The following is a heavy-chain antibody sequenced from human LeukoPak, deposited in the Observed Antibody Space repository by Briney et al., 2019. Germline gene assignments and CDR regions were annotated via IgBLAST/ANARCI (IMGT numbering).Heavy chain of an antibody. CDR3: ARDRIVVVKIFDY. CDR1: GFTSSSYA. V-gene: IGHV3-30*04. CDR2: ISYDGSNK. D-gene: IGHD3-22*01. J-gene: IGHJ4*02. Sequence: GGSLRLSCAASGFTSSSYAMHWVRQAPGKGLEWVAVISYDGSNKYYADSVKGRFTISRDNSKNTLYLQMNSLRAEDTAVYYCARDRIVVVKIFDYWGQGTLVTVSS.